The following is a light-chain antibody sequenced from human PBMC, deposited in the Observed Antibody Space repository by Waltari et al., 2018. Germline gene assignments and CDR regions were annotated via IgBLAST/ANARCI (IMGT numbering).Light chain of an antibody. CDR3: SSYISSDTLEL. Sequence: HSALTQPASVSGSPGQSITISCTGTSSDVGGYNYVSWYQQHPGEAPKLVIFDVRNRPSGVSNRFSGSKSGNTASLTVSVLQAEDEADYYCSSYISSDTLELFGGGTSLTVL. J-gene: IGLJ2*01. CDR2: DVR. CDR1: SSDVGGYNY. V-gene: IGLV2-14*03.